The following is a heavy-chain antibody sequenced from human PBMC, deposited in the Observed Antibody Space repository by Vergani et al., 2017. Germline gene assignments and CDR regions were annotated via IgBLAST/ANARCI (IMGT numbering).Heavy chain of an antibody. CDR3: TVLGYSYGFDY. Sequence: EVQLVESGGGLVKPGRSLRLSCTASGFTFGDYAMSWFRQAPGKGLEWVGFISSKAYGGTTEYAASVKGRFTISRDDSKSIAYLQMNSLKTEDTAVYYCTVLGYSYGFDYWGQGTLVTVSS. J-gene: IGHJ4*02. CDR2: ISSKAYGGTT. CDR1: GFTFGDYA. V-gene: IGHV3-49*05. D-gene: IGHD5-18*01.